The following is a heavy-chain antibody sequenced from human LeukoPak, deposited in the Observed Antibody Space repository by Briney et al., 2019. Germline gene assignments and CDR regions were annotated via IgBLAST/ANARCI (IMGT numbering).Heavy chain of an antibody. V-gene: IGHV3-30-3*01. CDR1: GFTFSSYA. J-gene: IGHJ4*02. Sequence: GRSLRLSCAASGFTFSSYAMHWVRQAPGKGPEWVAVISYDGSNKYYADSVKGRFTISRDNSKNTLYLQMNSLRAEDTAVYYCARDLLELRLWGQGTLVTVSS. D-gene: IGHD1-7*01. CDR3: ARDLLELRL. CDR2: ISYDGSNK.